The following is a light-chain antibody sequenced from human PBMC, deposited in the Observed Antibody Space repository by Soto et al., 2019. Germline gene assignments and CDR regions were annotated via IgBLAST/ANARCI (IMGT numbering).Light chain of an antibody. CDR1: SSDVGGYNY. Sequence: QLVLTQPPSASGSPGQSVTISCTGTSSDVGGYNYVSWYQQHPGKAPKLMIYEVSKRPSGVPDRFSGSKSGNTASLTVSGLQDEDEADYYCSSYAGSNKVFGGGTKLTVL. V-gene: IGLV2-8*01. J-gene: IGLJ2*01. CDR2: EVS. CDR3: SSYAGSNKV.